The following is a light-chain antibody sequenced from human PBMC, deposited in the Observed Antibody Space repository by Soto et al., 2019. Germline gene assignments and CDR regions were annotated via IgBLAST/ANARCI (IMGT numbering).Light chain of an antibody. CDR2: WAS. CDR3: QQYYSTPRT. J-gene: IGKJ1*01. CDR1: QSVLYSSNNKNY. V-gene: IGKV4-1*01. Sequence: DIVMTQSPDSQAVSLGERATINCKSSQSVLYSSNNKNYLAWYQQKPGQPPKLLIYWASTRESGVPDRFSGSGSGTDFTLTISSLQAEGVAVYYCQQYYSTPRTFGQGTKVEIK.